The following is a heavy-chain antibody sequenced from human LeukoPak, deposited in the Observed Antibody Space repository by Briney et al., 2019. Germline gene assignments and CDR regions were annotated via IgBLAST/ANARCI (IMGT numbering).Heavy chain of an antibody. V-gene: IGHV1-18*01. J-gene: IGHJ4*02. CDR3: ARGVPRYCRSPGRASPGICGVY. Sequence: ASVKVSCKASGYTFTSYGISWVRQAPGQGLEWMGWMSAYNGNTNYAQKLQDRVTMTTDTSTNTAYMELRSLRSDDTAAYYCARGVPRYCRSPGRASPGICGVYWGQGTLVTVSS. CDR1: GYTFTSYG. D-gene: IGHD2-2*01. CDR2: MSAYNGNT.